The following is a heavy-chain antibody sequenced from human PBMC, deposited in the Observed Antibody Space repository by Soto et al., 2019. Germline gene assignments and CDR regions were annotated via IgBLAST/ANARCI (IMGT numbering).Heavy chain of an antibody. D-gene: IGHD5-12*01. V-gene: IGHV4-59*01. CDR2: IYYSGST. CDR3: ARLILRGYSGYDLITPTTPDFDY. Sequence: SETLSLTCTVSGGSISSYYWSWIRQPPGKGLEWIGYIYYSGSTNYNPSLKSRVTISVDTSKNQFSLKLSSVTAADTAVYYCARLILRGYSGYDLITPTTPDFDYWGQGTLVTVSS. J-gene: IGHJ4*02. CDR1: GGSISSYY.